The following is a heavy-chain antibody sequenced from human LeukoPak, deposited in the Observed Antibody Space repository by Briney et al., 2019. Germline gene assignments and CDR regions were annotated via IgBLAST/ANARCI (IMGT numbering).Heavy chain of an antibody. Sequence: ASVKVSCKDSGCGLTDYGISWVRRAAGEGREWVGGTSGDNTKAKTAQKFQDRVLFTTDTSTSTAYMDLKSLSSDASAVYYCARAFDQVWGRARRLDYWGQGTLVTVSS. CDR1: GCGLTDYG. V-gene: IGHV1-18*01. D-gene: IGHD3-16*01. J-gene: IGHJ4*02. CDR3: ARAFDQVWGRARRLDY. CDR2: TSGDNTKA.